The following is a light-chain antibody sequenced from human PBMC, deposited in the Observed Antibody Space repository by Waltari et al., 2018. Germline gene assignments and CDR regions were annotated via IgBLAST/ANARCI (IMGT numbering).Light chain of an antibody. V-gene: IGKV1-5*03. Sequence: DIQMIQSPSTLSASVGDRVTITCRASQSIRNWLAWYQQRPGKVPKLLIYRVSILESGVPSRFRGSGSGTEFGLTITSLQPDDVATYYCQHYNSYPYTFGGGTKVEI. CDR2: RVS. CDR3: QHYNSYPYT. CDR1: QSIRNW. J-gene: IGKJ4*01.